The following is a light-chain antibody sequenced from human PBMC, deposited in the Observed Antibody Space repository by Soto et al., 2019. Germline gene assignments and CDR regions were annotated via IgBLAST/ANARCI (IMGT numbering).Light chain of an antibody. CDR1: SSDVGAYNF. CDR2: EVT. J-gene: IGLJ2*01. V-gene: IGLV2-8*01. CDR3: SSYAGINKYII. Sequence: QSALAQPPSASGSPGQSVTISCTGTSSDVGAYNFVSWYQQHPGKAPKLMIHEVTKRPSGVPDRFSGSKSGNTASLTVSGLQAEDEAEYYCSSYAGINKYIIFGGVTKLTVL.